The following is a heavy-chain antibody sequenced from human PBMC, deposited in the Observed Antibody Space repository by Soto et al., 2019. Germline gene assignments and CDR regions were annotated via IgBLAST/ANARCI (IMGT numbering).Heavy chain of an antibody. V-gene: IGHV1-18*01. Sequence: QVQLVQSGAEVKNPGASVKVSCKASGYTFTRYGIGWARQAPGQGLEWMGWINTYNGNTNYAQNVQGRVTLTTDTSKSTAYMELRSLRSNDTAIYYCAMVDVYVTASPQDVWGQGTTVIVSS. CDR3: AMVDVYVTASPQDV. CDR1: GYTFTRYG. CDR2: INTYNGNT. D-gene: IGHD3-16*01. J-gene: IGHJ6*02.